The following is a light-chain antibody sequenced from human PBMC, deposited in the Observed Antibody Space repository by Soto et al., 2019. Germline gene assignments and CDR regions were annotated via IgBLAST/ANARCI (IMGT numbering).Light chain of an antibody. J-gene: IGLJ3*02. CDR2: VNN. CDR3: QSYDSSLSYWG. V-gene: IGLV1-40*01. Sequence: QSVLTQPPSVSGAPGQRVTISCTGSSSNIGAGFDVQWYQQLPGTAPKLLIYVNNNRPSGVPDRFSGSKSGTSASLAITGLQAEDEADYYCQSYDSSLSYWGFGGWTKLTVL. CDR1: SSNIGAGFD.